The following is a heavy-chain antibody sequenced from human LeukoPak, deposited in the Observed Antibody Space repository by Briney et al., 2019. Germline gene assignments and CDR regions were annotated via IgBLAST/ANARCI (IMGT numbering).Heavy chain of an antibody. J-gene: IGHJ4*02. CDR2: VRYTGSP. V-gene: IGHV4-59*08. CDR3: ARHVAPDKDYFDY. Sequence: PSETLPLTCKVSGGSISGYYWTSIRQSPGKRPEWLAYVRYTGSPNYNPSLKSRVTISVDTSKNQFSLTLTSVTAADTGVYYCARHVAPDKDYFDYWGPGTLVIVSP. D-gene: IGHD2-21*01. CDR1: GGSISGYY.